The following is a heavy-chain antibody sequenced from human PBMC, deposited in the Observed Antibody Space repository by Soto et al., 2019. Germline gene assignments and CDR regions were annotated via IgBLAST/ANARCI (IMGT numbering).Heavy chain of an antibody. V-gene: IGHV1-69*01. CDR2: IIPLFGTP. D-gene: IGHD3-22*01. J-gene: IGHJ6*02. Sequence: QVQLVQSGAEVKKPGSSVTVSCKASGDNFSKYGVSWVRQAPGQGLEWMGGIIPLFGTPDYAQRFQDRVNISADESTTTVYMELSSLRDEDTGVYYCAREWPRGTMIVVESETFGMDVWGQGTAVTVSS. CDR1: GDNFSKYG. CDR3: AREWPRGTMIVVESETFGMDV.